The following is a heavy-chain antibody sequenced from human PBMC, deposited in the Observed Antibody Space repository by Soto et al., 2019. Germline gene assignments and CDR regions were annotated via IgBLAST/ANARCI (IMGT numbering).Heavy chain of an antibody. Sequence: QVQLQESGPGLVKPSGTLSLTCAVSGGSISSSNWWSWVRQPPGKGLEWIGEIYHSGSTNYNRSLKCRITRSVDKSKNQYSVKLSSVTAADTAVYYCARGVAAACTGAWFDPWGQGTLVTVSS. CDR3: ARGVAAACTGAWFDP. CDR1: GGSISSSNW. CDR2: IYHSGST. J-gene: IGHJ5*02. D-gene: IGHD6-13*01. V-gene: IGHV4-4*02.